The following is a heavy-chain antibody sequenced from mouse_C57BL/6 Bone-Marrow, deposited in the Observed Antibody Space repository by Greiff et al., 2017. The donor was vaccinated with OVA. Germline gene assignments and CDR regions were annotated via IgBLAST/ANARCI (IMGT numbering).Heavy chain of an antibody. V-gene: IGHV1-64*01. CDR3: ARCYGSPCDAMDY. J-gene: IGHJ4*01. CDR2: INPNSGST. Sequence: QVQLQQPGAELVKPGASVKLSCKASGYTFTSYWMHWVKQRPGQGLEWLGLINPNSGSTNYNEKFKSQATLTVDKSSSTAYMQLSSLTSEDSAVYYCARCYGSPCDAMDYWGQGTSVTVSS. D-gene: IGHD1-1*01. CDR1: GYTFTSYW.